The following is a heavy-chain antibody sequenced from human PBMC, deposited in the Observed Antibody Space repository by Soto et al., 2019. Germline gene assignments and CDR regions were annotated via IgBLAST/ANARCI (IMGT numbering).Heavy chain of an antibody. Sequence: GGSLRLSCAASGFTFSSYGMHWVRQAPGKGLEWVAVIWYDGSNKYYADSVKGRFTISRDNSKNTLYLQMNSLRAEDTAVYYCARTGLFGGTSPDSGGMDVWGQGTTVTVSS. D-gene: IGHD2-15*01. V-gene: IGHV3-33*01. CDR3: ARTGLFGGTSPDSGGMDV. CDR2: IWYDGSNK. J-gene: IGHJ6*02. CDR1: GFTFSSYG.